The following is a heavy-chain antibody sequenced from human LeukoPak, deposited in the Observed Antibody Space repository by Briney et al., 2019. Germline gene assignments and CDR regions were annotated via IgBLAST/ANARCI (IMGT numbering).Heavy chain of an antibody. Sequence: GASVKVSCKASGGTFSSYAISWVRQAPGQGLEWMGGIIPIFGTANYAQKFQGRVTITADESTSTAYMELSSLRSEETAVYYCAREGTDSSGSSFDYWGQGTLVTVSS. D-gene: IGHD3-22*01. CDR2: IIPIFGTA. J-gene: IGHJ4*02. CDR1: GGTFSSYA. CDR3: AREGTDSSGSSFDY. V-gene: IGHV1-69*13.